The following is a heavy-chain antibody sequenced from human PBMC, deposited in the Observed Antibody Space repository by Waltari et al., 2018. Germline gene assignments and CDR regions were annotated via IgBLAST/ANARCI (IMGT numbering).Heavy chain of an antibody. D-gene: IGHD3-3*01. CDR1: HFYLSDGYY. CDR3: ARDQRFLESLYPYYYALDA. V-gene: IGHV4-38-2*02. CDR2: IYHSGTT. Sequence: QVQLQESGPGLVKPSETLSLTCAVSHFYLSDGYYWGWIRQSPGKGLEWIGSIYHSGTTHYNPSLESRVTISVDRSRNQFSLKVTSVSAADTAVYFCARDQRFLESLYPYYYALDAWGRGITVTVSS. J-gene: IGHJ6*02.